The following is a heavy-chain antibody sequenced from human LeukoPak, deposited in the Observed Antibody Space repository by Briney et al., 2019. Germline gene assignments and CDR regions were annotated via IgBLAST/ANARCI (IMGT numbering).Heavy chain of an antibody. CDR3: ARHGPYSSSWYSVRYYYMDV. CDR2: INHSGST. D-gene: IGHD6-13*01. J-gene: IGHJ6*03. Sequence: SETLSLTCAVYGGSFSGYYWSWIRQPPGKGLEWIGEINHSGSTNYNPSLKSRVTISVDTSKNQFSLKLSSVTAADTAVYYCARHGPYSSSWYSVRYYYMDVWGKGTTVTISS. V-gene: IGHV4-34*01. CDR1: GGSFSGYY.